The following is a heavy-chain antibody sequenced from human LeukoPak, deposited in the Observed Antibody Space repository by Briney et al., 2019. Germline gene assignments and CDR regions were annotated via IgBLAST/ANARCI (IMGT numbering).Heavy chain of an antibody. CDR1: GFTFSSYS. Sequence: GGSLRLSCAASGFTFSSYSMNWVRQAPGKGLEWVSSISSSRSYIYYADSVKGRFTISRDNAKNTLYLQMNSLRAEDTAVYYCARGLRGQRAYYFDYWGQGTLVTVSS. V-gene: IGHV3-21*01. CDR2: ISSSRSYI. CDR3: ARGLRGQRAYYFDY. J-gene: IGHJ4*02.